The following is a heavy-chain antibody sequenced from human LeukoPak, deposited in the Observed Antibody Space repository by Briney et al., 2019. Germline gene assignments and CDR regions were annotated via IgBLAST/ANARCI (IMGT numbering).Heavy chain of an antibody. Sequence: PGGSLRLSCAASGFTFSSNVMTWVRQAPGKGLEWVSTVSGSGGSTYYVDSVKGRFTISRDNAKNSLFLQMNSLRAEDTAVYYCAKAHPGFDYWGQGTLATVSS. CDR3: AKAHPGFDY. CDR2: VSGSGGST. CDR1: GFTFSSNV. V-gene: IGHV3-23*01. J-gene: IGHJ4*02.